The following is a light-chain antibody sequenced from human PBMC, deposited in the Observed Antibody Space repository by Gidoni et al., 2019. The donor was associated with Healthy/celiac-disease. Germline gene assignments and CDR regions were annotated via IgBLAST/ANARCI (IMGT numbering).Light chain of an antibody. CDR2: WAS. CDR1: QSVLYSSNNKNY. V-gene: IGKV4-1*01. CDR3: QQYYRPLT. Sequence: DIVMTQSPDSLAVSLGERATINCKYSQSVLYSSNNKNYLAWYQQKPGQPTKLLIYWASTRESGVHDRFSGSGSGTDFTLTISSLQAEDVAVYYCQQYYRPLTFGGGTKVEIK. J-gene: IGKJ4*01.